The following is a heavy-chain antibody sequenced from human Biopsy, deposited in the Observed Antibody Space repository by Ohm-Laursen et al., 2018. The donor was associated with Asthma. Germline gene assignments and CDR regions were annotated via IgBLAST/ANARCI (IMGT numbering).Heavy chain of an antibody. CDR2: IYYSGIT. D-gene: IGHD2-21*01. CDR3: ARHGGGIVVAKIDY. Sequence: TLSLTCTVSGGSISSRSYYWGWIRQPPGKGLEWIGSIYYSGITRYNPSLKGRVTMSVDTSKNYFSLKLSSVTAADTSVYYCARHGGGIVVAKIDYWGRGTLVTVSS. CDR1: GGSISSRSYY. J-gene: IGHJ4*02. V-gene: IGHV4-39*01.